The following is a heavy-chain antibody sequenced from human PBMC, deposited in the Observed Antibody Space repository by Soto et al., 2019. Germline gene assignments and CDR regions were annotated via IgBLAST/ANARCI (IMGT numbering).Heavy chain of an antibody. CDR2: AYYRSKWYH. CDR1: GASVYSNSSA. Sequence: SQSLSLTCAISGASVYSNSSAWNWIRQSPSRGLEWLGTAYYRSKWYHDYAVSVKSRITINPDTSKNQFSLQLNSVTPEDTAVYYCARVRIFSVVRAAIAPCPPPYYYYGMDVWGEGTKVTVT. D-gene: IGHD2-2*02. J-gene: IGHJ6*02. V-gene: IGHV6-1*01. CDR3: ARVRIFSVVRAAIAPCPPPYYYYGMDV.